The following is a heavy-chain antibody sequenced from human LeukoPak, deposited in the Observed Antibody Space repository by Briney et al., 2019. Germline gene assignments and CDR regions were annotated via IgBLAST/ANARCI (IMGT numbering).Heavy chain of an antibody. CDR2: INHSGST. CDR3: ARGPVAGTDYYYYYYIDL. V-gene: IGHV4-34*01. CDR1: GGSFSGYY. Sequence: PSETLSLTCAVYGGSFSGYYWSWIRQPPGKGLEWIGEINHSGSTNYNPSRESRVTISVDMSKNQFSQKLSSLTAEDTAVYYCARGPVAGTDYYYYYYIDLWGKGTTVTVSS. D-gene: IGHD6-19*01. J-gene: IGHJ6*03.